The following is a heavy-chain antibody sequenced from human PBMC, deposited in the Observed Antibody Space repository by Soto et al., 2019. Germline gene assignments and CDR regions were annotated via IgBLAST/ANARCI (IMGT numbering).Heavy chain of an antibody. CDR2: ISSSSSTI. J-gene: IGHJ5*02. CDR1: VFTFSSYS. V-gene: IGHV3-48*02. Sequence: HPGGSLRLSCAASVFTFSSYSMNWVRQAPGKGLEWVSYISSSSSTIYYADSVKGRFTISRDNAKNSLYLQMNSLRDEDTAVYYCARESRFLEWLSLNWFDPWGQGTLVTVSS. D-gene: IGHD3-3*01. CDR3: ARESRFLEWLSLNWFDP.